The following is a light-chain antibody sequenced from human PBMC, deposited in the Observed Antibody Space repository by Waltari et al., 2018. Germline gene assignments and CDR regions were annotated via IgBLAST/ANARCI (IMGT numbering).Light chain of an antibody. Sequence: QSVLTQPPSVSAAPGQKVTISCSGSSPNIGNNYVSWYQQFPGTAPKPLIYENNKRPLGIPDRFFGSKSGTSATLDIHGLQTGDEADYYCGTWDSSLSVGVLGGGTKVTVL. CDR3: GTWDSSLSVGV. CDR1: SPNIGNNY. CDR2: ENN. V-gene: IGLV1-51*02. J-gene: IGLJ2*01.